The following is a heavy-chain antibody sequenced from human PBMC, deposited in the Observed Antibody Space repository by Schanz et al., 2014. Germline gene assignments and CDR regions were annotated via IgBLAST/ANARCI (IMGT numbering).Heavy chain of an antibody. Sequence: LVESGGGVVQPGRSLRLSCAASGFTFSSYGMHWVRQVPGKGLEWVANIEGDGSRKQYVDSVEGRFTISRDNAKNSLYLQMTSLRAEDAAVYYCARDISPESRGPLYYDAFDIWGQGTVVTVSS. CDR1: GFTFSSYG. D-gene: IGHD2-15*01. CDR3: ARDISPESRGPLYYDAFDI. CDR2: IEGDGSRK. V-gene: IGHV3-7*01. J-gene: IGHJ3*02.